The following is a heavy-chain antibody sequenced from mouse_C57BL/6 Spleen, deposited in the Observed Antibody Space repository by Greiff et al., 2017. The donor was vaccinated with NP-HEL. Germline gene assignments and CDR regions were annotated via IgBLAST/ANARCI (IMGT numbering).Heavy chain of an antibody. J-gene: IGHJ2*01. Sequence: VQLQQPGAELVKPGASVKLSCKASGYTFTSYWMQWVKQRPGQGLEWIGEIDPSDSYTNYNQKFKGKATLTVDTSSSTAYMQLSSLTSEDSAVYYCAREGGTTRPYYFDYWGQGTTLTVSS. CDR2: IDPSDSYT. CDR3: AREGGTTRPYYFDY. V-gene: IGHV1-50*01. CDR1: GYTFTSYW.